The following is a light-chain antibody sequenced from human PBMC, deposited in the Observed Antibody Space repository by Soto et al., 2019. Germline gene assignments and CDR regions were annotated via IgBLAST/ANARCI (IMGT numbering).Light chain of an antibody. CDR3: QPYYIWPVT. CDR2: GAS. Sequence: EIIMTQSPATLSVSPGARATLSCRASQSVSTSLAWYQQKPGQAPRLLIFGASTRATGIPARFSGSVSGTDFSLTISSLQSEDFVVYYCQPYYIWPVTFGPGTKVDFK. CDR1: QSVSTS. V-gene: IGKV3-15*01. J-gene: IGKJ3*01.